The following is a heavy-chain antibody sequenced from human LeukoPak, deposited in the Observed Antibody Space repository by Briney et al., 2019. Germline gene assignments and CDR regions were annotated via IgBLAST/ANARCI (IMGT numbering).Heavy chain of an antibody. V-gene: IGHV4-38-2*02. CDR1: GYSITSTYC. CDR3: ARVCCYFDSGSNPNWFDP. Sequence: SETLSLTCTVSGYSITSTYCWGWIRQPPGTGLEWIGNICHSGSTFYNPSLKSRVTMSVDKPMNHFSLRLSSVTAADTAVYYCARVCCYFDSGSNPNWFDPWGQGTLVTVSA. J-gene: IGHJ5*02. CDR2: ICHSGST. D-gene: IGHD3-10*01.